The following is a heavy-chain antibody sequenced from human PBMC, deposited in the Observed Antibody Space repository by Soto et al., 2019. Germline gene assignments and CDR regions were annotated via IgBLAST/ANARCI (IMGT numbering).Heavy chain of an antibody. J-gene: IGHJ4*02. D-gene: IGHD3-22*01. CDR3: AKDPYYYDSSGYRFGY. CDR1: GFTFSSYA. Sequence: GGSLRLSCAASGFTFSSYAMSWVRQAPGKGLEWVSAISGSGGSTYYADSVKGRFTISRDNSKNTLYLQMNSLRAEDTAVYYFAKDPYYYDSSGYRFGYWGQGTLVTVSS. V-gene: IGHV3-23*01. CDR2: ISGSGGST.